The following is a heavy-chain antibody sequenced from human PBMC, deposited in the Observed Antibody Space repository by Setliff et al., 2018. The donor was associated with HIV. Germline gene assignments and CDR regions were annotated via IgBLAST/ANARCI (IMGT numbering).Heavy chain of an antibody. J-gene: IGHJ4*02. CDR2: IYNTGSA. D-gene: IGHD3-22*01. V-gene: IGHV4-31*03. CDR1: GGSISSAGYY. Sequence: PSETLSLTCTVSGGSISSAGYYWSWIRQHPGKGLEWIGYIYNTGSAYFNPSLKSRLTISVDTSRNQFSLKLSSVTAADTAVYYCARGYTRGYFSHFDYWGQGTLVTRLL. CDR3: ARGYTRGYFSHFDY.